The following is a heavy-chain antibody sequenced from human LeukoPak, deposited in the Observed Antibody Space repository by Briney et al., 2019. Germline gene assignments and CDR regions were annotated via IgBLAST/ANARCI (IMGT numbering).Heavy chain of an antibody. D-gene: IGHD6-13*01. CDR1: GGTFSSYA. CDR3: ARRDLPGIAAAGTTSGFDP. J-gene: IGHJ5*02. Sequence: ASLKVSCKASGGTFSSYAISWVRQAPGQGLEWMRGIIPIFGTANYAQMFQGRVTITTDESTSTAYMELSRLRSEDTAVYYCARRDLPGIAAAGTTSGFDPWGQGTLVTVS. V-gene: IGHV1-69*05. CDR2: IIPIFGTA.